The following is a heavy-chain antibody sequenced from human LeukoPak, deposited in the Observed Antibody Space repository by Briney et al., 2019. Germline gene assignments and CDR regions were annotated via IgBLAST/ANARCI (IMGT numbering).Heavy chain of an antibody. D-gene: IGHD3-10*01. V-gene: IGHV1-2*02. J-gene: IGHJ4*02. CDR2: INPNSGGT. Sequence: ASVKVSCKASGYTFTGYYTHWVRQAPGQGLEWMGWINPNSGGTNYAQKFQGRVTMTRDTSISTAYMELSRLRSDDTAVYYCARDRSGSGTKRPYYFDYWGQGTLVTVSS. CDR3: ARDRSGSGTKRPYYFDY. CDR1: GYTFTGYY.